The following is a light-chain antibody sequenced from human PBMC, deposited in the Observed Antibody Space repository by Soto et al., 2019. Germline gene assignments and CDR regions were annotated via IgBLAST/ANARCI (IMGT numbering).Light chain of an antibody. J-gene: IGKJ4*01. CDR1: QGVLYSSNNKNY. CDR2: WAS. CDR3: QQYYSNPLT. Sequence: DIGMTQSPDSLAVSLGERATINCKSSQGVLYSSNNKNYLAWYQQKPGKPPKXLIYWASTRESGVPERFSGSGSGTDFTLTISSLQAEDVAVYYCQQYYSNPLTFGGGTKVDIK. V-gene: IGKV4-1*01.